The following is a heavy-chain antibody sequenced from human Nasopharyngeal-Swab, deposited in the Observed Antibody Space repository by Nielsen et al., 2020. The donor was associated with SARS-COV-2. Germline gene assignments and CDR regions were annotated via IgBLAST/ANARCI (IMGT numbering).Heavy chain of an antibody. Sequence: GGSLRHSCAASGFTFSTYNMHWVRQAPGKGLEWVSSISGRTTYIYYADSMKGRFTISRDNAKNSLYLQMSSLRAEDTAIYYCARGGQQPLWGQGTLVTVSS. J-gene: IGHJ4*02. CDR2: ISGRTTYI. CDR1: GFTFSTYN. CDR3: ARGGQQPL. V-gene: IGHV3-21*01. D-gene: IGHD6-13*01.